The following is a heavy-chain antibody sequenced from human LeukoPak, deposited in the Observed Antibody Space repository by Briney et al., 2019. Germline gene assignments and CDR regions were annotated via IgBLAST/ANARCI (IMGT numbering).Heavy chain of an antibody. CDR2: INHSGST. CDR1: GGSFSGYY. V-gene: IGHV4-34*01. Sequence: SETLSLTCAVYGGSFSGYYWSWIRQPPGKGLEWIGEINHSGSTKYNPSLKSRVTVSVGTSKNHFSLKLSSVTAADTAVYYCARRLLWFGELFLWGQGTLVTVSS. CDR3: ARRLLWFGELFL. J-gene: IGHJ4*02. D-gene: IGHD3-10*01.